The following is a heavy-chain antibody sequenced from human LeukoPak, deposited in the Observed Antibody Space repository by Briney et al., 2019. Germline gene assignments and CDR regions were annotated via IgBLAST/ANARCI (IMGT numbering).Heavy chain of an antibody. CDR1: GGSVSSGNYY. CDR3: ARADYDALDY. D-gene: IGHD4-17*01. J-gene: IGHJ4*02. V-gene: IGHV4-61*01. Sequence: SETLSLTCTVSGGSVSSGNYYWSWIRQPPGKGLEWIGHIYYSGSTNYNPSLKSRVTISVDTSKNQFSLKLRSVTAADTAVYYCARADYDALDYWGQGTLVTVSS. CDR2: IYYSGST.